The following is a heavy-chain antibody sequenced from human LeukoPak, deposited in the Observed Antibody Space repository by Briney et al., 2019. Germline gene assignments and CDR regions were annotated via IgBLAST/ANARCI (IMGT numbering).Heavy chain of an antibody. V-gene: IGHV4-39*01. J-gene: IGHJ4*02. CDR3: ASAAQTLGYCSGGSCYSSRPFDY. CDR1: GGSISSSSYY. D-gene: IGHD2-15*01. Sequence: SETLSLTCTVSGGSISSSSYYCGWIRQPPGKGLEWIGSIYYSGSTYYNPSLKSRVTISVDTSKNQFSLKLSSVTAADTAVYYCASAAQTLGYCSGGSCYSSRPFDYWGQGTLVTVSS. CDR2: IYYSGST.